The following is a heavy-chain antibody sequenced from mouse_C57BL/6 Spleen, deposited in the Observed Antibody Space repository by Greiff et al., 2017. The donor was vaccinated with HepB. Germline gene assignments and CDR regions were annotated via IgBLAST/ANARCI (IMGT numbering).Heavy chain of an antibody. CDR3: AREGDGDVERAWFAY. D-gene: IGHD3-3*01. V-gene: IGHV14-2*01. CDR1: GFNIKDYY. J-gene: IGHJ3*01. CDR2: IDPEDGET. Sequence: VQLQQSGAELVKPGASVKLSCTASGFNIKDYYMHWVKQRTEQGLEWIGRIDPEDGETKYAPKLQGKATITTDTSSNTAYLQLSSLTSEDTAVYYGAREGDGDVERAWFAYWGQGTLVTVSA.